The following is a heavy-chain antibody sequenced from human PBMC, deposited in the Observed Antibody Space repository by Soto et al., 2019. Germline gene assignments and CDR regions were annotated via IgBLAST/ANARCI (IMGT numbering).Heavy chain of an antibody. Sequence: EVQLVESGGGLVKPGGSLRLSCAASGFTFSSYSMNWVRQAPGKGLEWVSSISSSSSYIYYGDSVKGRFTISRDHAKNSLYLQMNSLRAEDTAVYYCARVFRGDDSGWSDYWGQGTLVTVSS. J-gene: IGHJ4*02. V-gene: IGHV3-21*01. CDR3: ARVFRGDDSGWSDY. CDR2: ISSSSSYI. CDR1: GFTFSSYS. D-gene: IGHD6-19*01.